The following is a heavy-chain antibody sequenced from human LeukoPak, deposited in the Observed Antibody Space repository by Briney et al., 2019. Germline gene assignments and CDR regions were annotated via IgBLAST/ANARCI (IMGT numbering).Heavy chain of an antibody. V-gene: IGHV3-7*01. J-gene: IGHJ6*02. D-gene: IGHD5-18*01. CDR3: ARDRRGYSYGYSRRGMDV. Sequence: PGGSLRLSCAASGFTVSSYCMGWVRQAPGKGLEWVANIKQDGSEKYYVDSVKGRFTISRDNAKNSLYLQMNSLRAEDTAVYYCARDRRGYSYGYSRRGMDVWGQGTTVTVSS. CDR1: GFTVSSYC. CDR2: IKQDGSEK.